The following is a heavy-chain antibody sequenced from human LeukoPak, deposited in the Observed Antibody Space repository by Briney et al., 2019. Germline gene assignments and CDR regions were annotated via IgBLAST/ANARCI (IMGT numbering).Heavy chain of an antibody. J-gene: IGHJ4*02. Sequence: ASVKVSCTASEGTFSSYAISWVRQAPGQGLEWMGRIIPILGIANYAQKFQGRVTITADKSTSTAYMELSSLRSEDTAVYYCARDSPNPDNGNLDYWGQGTRVTVSS. CDR2: IIPILGIA. CDR3: ARDSPNPDNGNLDY. CDR1: EGTFSSYA. D-gene: IGHD2-8*01. V-gene: IGHV1-69*04.